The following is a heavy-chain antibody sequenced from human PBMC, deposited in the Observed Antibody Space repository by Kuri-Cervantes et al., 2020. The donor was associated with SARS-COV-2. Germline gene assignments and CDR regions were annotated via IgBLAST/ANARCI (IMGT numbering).Heavy chain of an antibody. Sequence: GSLRLSCAVYGGSFNNYYWSWVRQSPGKGLEWIGEINHNGNTNYSPSLKSRVTISVDTSKNQFSLKLSSVTAADAAVYYCARGVTGVEHTVVLIATYYYHYYLDVWGKGTTVTVSS. V-gene: IGHV4-34*01. J-gene: IGHJ6*03. CDR1: GGSFNNYY. CDR2: INHNGNT. CDR3: ARGVTGVEHTVVLIATYYYHYYLDV. D-gene: IGHD2-21*01.